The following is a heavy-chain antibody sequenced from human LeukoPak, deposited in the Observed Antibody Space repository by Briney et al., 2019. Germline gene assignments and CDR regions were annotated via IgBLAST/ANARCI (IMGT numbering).Heavy chain of an antibody. Sequence: SVRVSCKASGGTFSSYAISWVRQAPGQGLEWMGGIIPIFGTANYAQKFQGRVTITTDESTSTAYMELSSLRSEDMAVYYCARGRGDCWSGYFVPYYYMDVWGKGTTVTVSS. J-gene: IGHJ6*03. D-gene: IGHD3-3*01. V-gene: IGHV1-69*05. CDR1: GGTFSSYA. CDR3: ARGRGDCWSGYFVPYYYMDV. CDR2: IIPIFGTA.